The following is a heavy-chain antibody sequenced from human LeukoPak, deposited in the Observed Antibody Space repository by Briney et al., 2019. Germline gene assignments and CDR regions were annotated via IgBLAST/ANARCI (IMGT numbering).Heavy chain of an antibody. V-gene: IGHV1-8*03. J-gene: IGHJ6*03. Sequence: GASVTVSCKASGYTFTSYDINWVRQATGQGLEWMGWMNPNSGNTGYPQKFQGRVTITRNTSISTAYMERSSLRSEDTAVYYCARGAARLSYYYYMDVWGKGTTVTVSS. CDR2: MNPNSGNT. CDR1: GYTFTSYD. CDR3: ARGAARLSYYYYMDV. D-gene: IGHD6-6*01.